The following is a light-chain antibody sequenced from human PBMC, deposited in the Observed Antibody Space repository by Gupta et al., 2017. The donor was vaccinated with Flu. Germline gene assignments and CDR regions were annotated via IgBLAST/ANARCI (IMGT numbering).Light chain of an antibody. J-gene: IGKJ1*01. Sequence: CRSSQSLVHQDGSTYLKWFQQRTGQSPRRLINNVSTRDAGGPARFSGSGSGTDFTLKISRVEAEDVGVEYCMQGKRRPPWTFGQGTKVEIK. CDR1: QSLVHQDGSTY. CDR2: NVS. CDR3: MQGKRRPPWT. V-gene: IGKV2-30*02.